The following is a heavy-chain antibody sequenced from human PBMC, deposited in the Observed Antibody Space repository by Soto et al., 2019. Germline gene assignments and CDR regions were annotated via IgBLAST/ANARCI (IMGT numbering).Heavy chain of an antibody. CDR3: ARLAPIAAADGMDV. D-gene: IGHD6-13*01. CDR1: GYSISSGYY. J-gene: IGHJ6*02. CDR2: IYHSGST. V-gene: IGHV4-38-2*01. Sequence: SETLSLTCAVSGYSISSGYYWGWIRQSPGKGLEWIGSIYHSGSTYYNPSLKSRVIISVDTSKNQFSLKLSSVTAADTAVYYWARLAPIAAADGMDVWGQGTTVTVSS.